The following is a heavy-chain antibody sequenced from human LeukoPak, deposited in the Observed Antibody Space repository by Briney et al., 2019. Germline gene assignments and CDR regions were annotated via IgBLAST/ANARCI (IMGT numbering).Heavy chain of an antibody. CDR3: ARDRRRVWFGDGMDV. CDR2: MYNSGST. V-gene: IGHV4-4*08. CDR1: GGSISSYY. Sequence: SETLSLTCTVSGGSISSYYWSWIRQPPGKGLEWIGYMYNSGSTNYNPSLKSRVTISVDTSKNQVSLKLSSVTAADTAVYYCARDRRRVWFGDGMDVWGQGTTVTVSS. J-gene: IGHJ6*02. D-gene: IGHD3-10*01.